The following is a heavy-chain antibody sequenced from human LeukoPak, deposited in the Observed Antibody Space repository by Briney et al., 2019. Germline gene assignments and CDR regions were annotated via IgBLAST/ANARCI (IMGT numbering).Heavy chain of an antibody. Sequence: PSETLSLTCTVSGGSISNYYCSWIRQPPGKGLEWIGYIYYSGSTNYNPSLKSRVTMSVDMSKNQSSLKLSSVTAADTAMYYCARGAYSRTDSWGQGTLVTVSS. D-gene: IGHD3-22*01. CDR1: GGSISNYY. J-gene: IGHJ4*02. CDR2: IYYSGST. V-gene: IGHV4-59*01. CDR3: ARGAYSRTDS.